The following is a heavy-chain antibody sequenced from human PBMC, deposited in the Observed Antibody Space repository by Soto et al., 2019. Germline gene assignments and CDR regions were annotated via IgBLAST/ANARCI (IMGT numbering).Heavy chain of an antibody. CDR1: GFTFSAFA. D-gene: IGHD2-15*01. CDR3: AKDPAGMYCSGWSQSFDF. CDR2: IVGSGGRT. J-gene: IGHJ4*02. Sequence: EVQLLESGGGLVQPGGSLTLSCAASGFTFSAFALSWVRQAPGEGLEWVSGIVGSGGRTYYADSVKGRFTISRDNSKNTVYLQMSSLRAEDTAMYYCAKDPAGMYCSGWSQSFDFWGQGTQVTVSS. V-gene: IGHV3-23*01.